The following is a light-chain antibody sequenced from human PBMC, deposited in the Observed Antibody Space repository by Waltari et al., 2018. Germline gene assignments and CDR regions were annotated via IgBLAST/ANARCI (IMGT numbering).Light chain of an antibody. CDR1: QSVSSY. Sequence: ESVLTQSPATLSLSPGERATLSCRASQSVSSYLAWYQQKPGHVPRLLIYDASNRAACIPARFSGSGSGTDFTLTISSLEPEDFAVYYCQQRSDWPRTFGPGTKVEIK. CDR3: QQRSDWPRT. J-gene: IGKJ1*01. CDR2: DAS. V-gene: IGKV3-11*01.